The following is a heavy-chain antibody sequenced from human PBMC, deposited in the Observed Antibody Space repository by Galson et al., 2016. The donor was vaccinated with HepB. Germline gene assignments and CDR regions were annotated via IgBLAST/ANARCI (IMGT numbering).Heavy chain of an antibody. CDR1: GFTFSSCA. V-gene: IGHV3-23*01. J-gene: IGHJ1*01. Sequence: SLRLSCAASGFTFSSCAMNWVRQPPGKGLEWVSSISGSGGTKYYADSLKGRFTISRDNSKSTLYLQMNSLRAENTDVYYCAKGAYSLPESFQHWGQGTLVTVSS. D-gene: IGHD2-15*01. CDR3: AKGAYSLPESFQH. CDR2: ISGSGGTK.